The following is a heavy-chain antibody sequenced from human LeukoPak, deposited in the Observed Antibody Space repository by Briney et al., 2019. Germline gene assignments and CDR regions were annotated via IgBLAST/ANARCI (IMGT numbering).Heavy chain of an antibody. CDR1: GFTFSNYG. V-gene: IGHV3-33*01. CDR3: ARAGVGAIYYFDY. CDR2: IWYDGSNK. Sequence: GGSLRLSCAASGFTFSNYGMHWVRLAPGKGLEWVALIWYDGSNKYYADSVRGRFTISRDNSKNTLYLQMKSLRVEDTAVYYCARAGVGAIYYFDYWGQGTLVTVSS. J-gene: IGHJ4*02. D-gene: IGHD1-26*01.